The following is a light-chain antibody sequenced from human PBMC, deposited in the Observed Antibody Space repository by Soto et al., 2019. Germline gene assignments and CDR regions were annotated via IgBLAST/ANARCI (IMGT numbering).Light chain of an antibody. CDR1: RSVSSSY. J-gene: IGKJ1*01. V-gene: IGKV3-20*01. CDR2: GAS. CDR3: QQYGSSGT. Sequence: EIVLTQSPGTLSLSPGERVTLSCRASRSVSSSYLAWYQQKPGQAPRLLIYGASNRATGIPDRFSGSGSGTDFTLTISRLEPEDFAVYYCQQYGSSGTFGQGTKVDIK.